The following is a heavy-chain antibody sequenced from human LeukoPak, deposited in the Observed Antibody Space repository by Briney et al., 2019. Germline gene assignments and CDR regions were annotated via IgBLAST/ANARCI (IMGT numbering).Heavy chain of an antibody. V-gene: IGHV3-23*01. J-gene: IGHJ4*02. CDR1: GFTFGSYA. CDR2: ISGSGGST. CDR3: AKDLSPYCSSTSCSPSAFDY. Sequence: GGSLRLSCAISGFTFGSYAMTWVRQAPGKGLEWVSAISGSGGSTYYADSVKGRFTISRDNSKNTLYLQMNSLRAEDTAVYYCAKDLSPYCSSTSCSPSAFDYWGQGTLVTVSS. D-gene: IGHD2-2*01.